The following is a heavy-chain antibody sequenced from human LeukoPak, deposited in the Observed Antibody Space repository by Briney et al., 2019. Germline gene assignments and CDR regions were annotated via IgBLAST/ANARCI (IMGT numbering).Heavy chain of an antibody. Sequence: ASVKVSCKASGYTLTELSMHWVRQAPGKGLEWMGGFDPEDGETIYAQKFQGRVTMTEDTSTDTAYMELSSLRSEDTAVYYCATAQGGSYNNLHYYFDYWGQGTLVTVSP. CDR3: ATAQGGSYNNLHYYFDY. D-gene: IGHD1-26*01. V-gene: IGHV1-24*01. CDR1: GYTLTELS. CDR2: FDPEDGET. J-gene: IGHJ4*02.